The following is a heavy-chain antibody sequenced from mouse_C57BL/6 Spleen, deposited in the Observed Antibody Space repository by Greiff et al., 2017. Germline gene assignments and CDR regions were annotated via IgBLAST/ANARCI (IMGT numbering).Heavy chain of an antibody. V-gene: IGHV1-53*01. CDR1: GYTFTSYW. Sequence: QVQLQQPGTELVQPGASVKLSCKASGYTFTSYWMHWVKQRPGQGLEWIGNINPSNGGTNYNETFKSKATLTVDKASSTAYRQLSSLSSEDSAVSYCARSYYARGYFDVWGTGTTVTVSS. D-gene: IGHD1-1*01. CDR3: ARSYYARGYFDV. CDR2: INPSNGGT. J-gene: IGHJ1*03.